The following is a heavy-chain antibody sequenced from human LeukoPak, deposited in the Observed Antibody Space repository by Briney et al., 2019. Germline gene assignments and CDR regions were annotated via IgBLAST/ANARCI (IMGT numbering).Heavy chain of an antibody. V-gene: IGHV4-59*12. D-gene: IGHD1-14*01. Sequence: SETLSLTCTVSGGPMRGYYWSWIRQPPGKGLEWIGYIYYSGSTYYNPSLKSRVTISVDTSKNQFSLKLSSVTAADTAVYYCARGSSELDYWAQGTLVTVSS. CDR3: ARGSSELDY. J-gene: IGHJ4*02. CDR2: IYYSGST. CDR1: GGPMRGYY.